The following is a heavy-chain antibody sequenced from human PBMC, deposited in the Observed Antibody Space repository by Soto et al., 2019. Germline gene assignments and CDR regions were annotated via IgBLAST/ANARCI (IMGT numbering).Heavy chain of an antibody. D-gene: IGHD6-19*01. J-gene: IGHJ4*02. CDR1: GGSISSGDYY. CDR2: IYYSGST. CDR3: ARASSSLYNSGWPIDY. V-gene: IGHV4-30-4*01. Sequence: PSETLSLTCTVSGGSISSGDYYWSWIRQPPGKGLEWIGYIYYSGSTYYNPSLKSRVTISLDTSKNQFSLKLSSVTAADTAVYYCARASSSLYNSGWPIDYWGQGTLVTVSS.